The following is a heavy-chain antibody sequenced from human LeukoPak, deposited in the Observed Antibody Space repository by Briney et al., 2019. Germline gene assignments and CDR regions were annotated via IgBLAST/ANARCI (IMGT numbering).Heavy chain of an antibody. J-gene: IGHJ1*01. V-gene: IGHV3-30*02. CDR3: ARRPNPYDSSSSSEYFHH. CDR2: IRYDGSNK. CDR1: GFTFSSYG. Sequence: PGGSLRLSCAASGFTFSSYGMHWVRQAPGKGLEWVAFIRYDGSNKYYADSVKGRFTISRDNSKNTLYLQMNSLRVEDTAVYYCARRPNPYDSSSSSEYFHHWGQGTLVTVSS. D-gene: IGHD3-22*01.